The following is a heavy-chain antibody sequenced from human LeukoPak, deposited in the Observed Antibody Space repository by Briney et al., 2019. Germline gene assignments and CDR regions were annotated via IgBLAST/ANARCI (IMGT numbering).Heavy chain of an antibody. J-gene: IGHJ4*02. CDR1: GYSFTSYW. D-gene: IGHD3-16*01. CDR3: ARPRAGDSSPFDY. Sequence: GESLKISCKGSGYSFTSYWIGWVRQMPGKGLEWMGIIYPGDPDTRYSPFFQGQVTISADKSISTAYLQWSSLKASDTAMYYCARPRAGDSSPFDYWGQGTLVTVSS. CDR2: IYPGDPDT. V-gene: IGHV5-51*01.